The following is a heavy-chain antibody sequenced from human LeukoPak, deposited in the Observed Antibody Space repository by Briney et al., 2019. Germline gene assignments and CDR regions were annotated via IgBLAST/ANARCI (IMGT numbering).Heavy chain of an antibody. Sequence: PGGSLRLSCAASGFTFRSYGMNWVRQAPGKALEWVSSITSSSSYIYYADSVKGRFTISRDNAKSSLYLQMDSLRDEDTAVYYCARDPYSGSYGDYYYYYMDVWGKGTTVTISS. J-gene: IGHJ6*03. CDR2: ITSSSSYI. V-gene: IGHV3-21*01. CDR3: ARDPYSGSYGDYYYYYMDV. CDR1: GFTFRSYG. D-gene: IGHD1-26*01.